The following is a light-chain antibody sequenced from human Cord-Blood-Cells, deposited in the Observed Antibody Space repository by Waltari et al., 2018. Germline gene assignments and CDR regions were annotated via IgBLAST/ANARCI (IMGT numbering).Light chain of an antibody. V-gene: IGLV2-14*03. CDR1: SSDVGGYNY. J-gene: IGLJ3*02. CDR2: DVS. Sequence: QSALTQPASVSGSPGQSITIPCTGTSSDVGGYNYVSWYQQHPGKAPKLMIYDVSNRPSGVSNRFSGSKSGNTASLTISGLQAEYEADYYCSSYTSSSTLVFGGGTKLTVL. CDR3: SSYTSSSTLV.